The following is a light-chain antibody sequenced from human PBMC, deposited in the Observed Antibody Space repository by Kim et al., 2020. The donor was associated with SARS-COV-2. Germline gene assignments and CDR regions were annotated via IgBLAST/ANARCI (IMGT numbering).Light chain of an antibody. CDR2: GAS. CDR1: QSVSSSY. Sequence: EIVLTQSPGTLSLSPGERATLSCRASQSVSSSYLAWYQQKPGQAPRLLIYGASSRATGIPDRFSGSGSGTDFTLTISRLEPEDFALYYCQQYGSSRWTFGQGTKVDIK. V-gene: IGKV3-20*01. J-gene: IGKJ1*01. CDR3: QQYGSSRWT.